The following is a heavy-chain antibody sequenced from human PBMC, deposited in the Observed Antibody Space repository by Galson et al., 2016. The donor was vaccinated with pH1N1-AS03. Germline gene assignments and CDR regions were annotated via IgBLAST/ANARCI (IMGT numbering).Heavy chain of an antibody. V-gene: IGHV3-48*03. CDR1: GFTISNYE. CDR2: ISGSGTII. Sequence: SLRLSCAGSGFTISNYEMNWVRQAPGKGLEWVSYISGSGTIIYYADSVKGRFTISRDNAKNSLYLQMNSLALEDTAVYYCARDSRAVTDTFEFWGQGALVTVSS. CDR3: ARDSRAVTDTFEF. D-gene: IGHD4-17*01. J-gene: IGHJ4*02.